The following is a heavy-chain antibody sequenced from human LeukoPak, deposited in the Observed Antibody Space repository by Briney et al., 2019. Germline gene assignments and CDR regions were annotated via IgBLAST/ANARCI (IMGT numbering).Heavy chain of an antibody. Sequence: SGGSVRLSCAASGFTFSSYSMNWVRQAPGKGLEWVSSISSSSSYIYYADSVKGRFTISRDNAKNSLYLQMNSLRAEDTAVYYCARDLGGFDYWGQGTLVSVSA. CDR1: GFTFSSYS. J-gene: IGHJ4*02. D-gene: IGHD3-10*01. CDR3: ARDLGGFDY. CDR2: ISSSSSYI. V-gene: IGHV3-21*01.